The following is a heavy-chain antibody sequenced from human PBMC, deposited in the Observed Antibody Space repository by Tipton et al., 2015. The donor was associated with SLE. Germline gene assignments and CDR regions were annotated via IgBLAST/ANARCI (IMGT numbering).Heavy chain of an antibody. CDR1: SGSVSSGAYY. CDR2: VFSSGTT. D-gene: IGHD5-18*01. Sequence: TLSLTCTVSSGSVSSGAYYWSWIRQHPGKGLEWIGYVFSSGTTYYNPSLQGRLSMSLDTSKNQLSLQLSSVTSADTAVYYCARWIPLTGINVWGRGTTVTVSS. V-gene: IGHV4-31*03. J-gene: IGHJ6*04. CDR3: ARWIPLTGINV.